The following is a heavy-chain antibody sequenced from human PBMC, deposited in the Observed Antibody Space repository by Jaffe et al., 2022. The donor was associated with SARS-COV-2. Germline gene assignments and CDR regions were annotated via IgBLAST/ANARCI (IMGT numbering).Heavy chain of an antibody. CDR2: LSYDESNE. CDR3: ARDGGFGELLYKPNYFYNFMDV. J-gene: IGHJ6*03. V-gene: IGHV3-30*04. Sequence: QEQLVESGGGVVQPGRSLRLSCAASGFRFSGYAMYWVRQAPGKGLEWVSVLSYDESNEHYVDSVKGRFTVSRDNFKNTLYLQMDRLRIEDTAVYYCARDGGFGELLYKPNYFYNFMDVWGKGTTVTVSS. D-gene: IGHD3-10*01. CDR1: GFRFSGYA.